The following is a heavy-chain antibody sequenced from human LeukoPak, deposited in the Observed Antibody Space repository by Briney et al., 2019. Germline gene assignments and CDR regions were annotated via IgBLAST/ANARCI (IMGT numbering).Heavy chain of an antibody. CDR3: ARATTGTEHYYYYGMDV. Sequence: ASVKVSCKASGYTFTSYGISWVRQAPGQGLEWMGWISAYNGNTNYAQKFQGRVTMTGDTSISTAYMELSRLRSDDTAVYYCARATTGTEHYYYYGMDVWGQGTTVTVSS. D-gene: IGHD1-1*01. CDR2: ISAYNGNT. J-gene: IGHJ6*02. V-gene: IGHV1-18*01. CDR1: GYTFTSYG.